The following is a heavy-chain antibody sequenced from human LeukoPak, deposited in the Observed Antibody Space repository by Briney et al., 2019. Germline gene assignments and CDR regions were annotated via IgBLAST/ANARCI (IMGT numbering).Heavy chain of an antibody. CDR3: AKDCYDSSGYCLEHY. V-gene: IGHV3-23*01. J-gene: IGHJ4*02. CDR2: ISGSGGST. Sequence: GASLRLSCAASGFTFSSYAMSWVRQAPGKGLEWVSAISGSGGSTYYADSVKGRFTISRDNSKNTLYLQMNSLRAEDTAVYYCAKDCYDSSGYCLEHYWGQGTLVTVSS. CDR1: GFTFSSYA. D-gene: IGHD3-22*01.